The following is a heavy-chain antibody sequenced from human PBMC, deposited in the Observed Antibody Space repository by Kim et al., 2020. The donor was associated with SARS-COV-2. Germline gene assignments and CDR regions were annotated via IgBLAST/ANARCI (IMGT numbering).Heavy chain of an antibody. V-gene: IGHV1-3*01. J-gene: IGHJ5*02. Sequence: ASVKVSCKASGYTFDTYSLYWVRQAPGQRFEWMGWINGGNGNTRYSQNFQGRVTITRDTSATTAYMELSSLKSKDTAVYYCAREGSGSYNWFDPWGQGTLVTVSS. CDR2: INGGNGNT. CDR1: GYTFDTYS. CDR3: AREGSGSYNWFDP. D-gene: IGHD3-10*01.